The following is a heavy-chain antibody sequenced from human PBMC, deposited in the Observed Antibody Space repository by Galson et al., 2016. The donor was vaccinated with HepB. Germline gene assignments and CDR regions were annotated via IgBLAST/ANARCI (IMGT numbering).Heavy chain of an antibody. CDR1: GFTLSSSW. J-gene: IGHJ6*02. CDR2: IKQDGIEK. D-gene: IGHD2/OR15-2a*01. CDR3: AKGGRILWDAMDV. V-gene: IGHV3-7*01. Sequence: SLRLCCAASGFTLSSSWMSWVRQAPGGGLEWVANIKQDGIEKYYVDSVKGRFTISRDDAKNSVFLQMNSLRAEDTALYYCAKGGRILWDAMDVWGQGTTVTVSS.